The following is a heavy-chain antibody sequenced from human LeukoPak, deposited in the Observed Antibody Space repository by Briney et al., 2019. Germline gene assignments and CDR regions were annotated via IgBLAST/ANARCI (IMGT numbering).Heavy chain of an antibody. V-gene: IGHV1-69*04. CDR2: IIPILGIA. D-gene: IGHD3-16*01. CDR1: GGTFSSYA. CDR3: ARQTEGYFDY. Sequence: SVKVSCKASGGTFSSYAISWVRQAPGQGLEWMGRIIPILGIANYAQKFQGRVTITADKSTSTAYMELSSLRSEGTAVYYCARQTEGYFDYWGQGTLVTVSS. J-gene: IGHJ4*02.